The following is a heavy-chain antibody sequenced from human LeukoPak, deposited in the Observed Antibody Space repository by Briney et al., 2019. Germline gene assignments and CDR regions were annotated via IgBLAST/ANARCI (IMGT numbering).Heavy chain of an antibody. CDR1: GFTFSSYE. CDR3: ARDYYDSSGYSDAFDI. J-gene: IGHJ3*02. Sequence: GWSLRLSCAASGFTFSSYEMNWVRQAPGKGLEWVSYISSSGSTIYYADSVKGRFTTSRDNAKNSLYLQMNSLRAEDTAVYYCARDYYDSSGYSDAFDIWGQGTMVTVSS. D-gene: IGHD3-22*01. CDR2: ISSSGSTI. V-gene: IGHV3-48*03.